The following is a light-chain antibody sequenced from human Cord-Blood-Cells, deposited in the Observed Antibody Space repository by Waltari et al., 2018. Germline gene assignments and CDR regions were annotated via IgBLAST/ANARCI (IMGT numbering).Light chain of an antibody. V-gene: IGLV2-14*03. CDR2: DVS. Sequence: QSALTQPASVSASPGESITISCTRTSSDVRGYNCVSWYQQHPGKAPNLMLYDVSNRPSGVSNRFGGSKTANAASLTISGLQAGAEADYYCSSYTSSSSWVFGGGTKLTGL. J-gene: IGLJ3*02. CDR3: SSYTSSSSWV. CDR1: SSDVRGYNC.